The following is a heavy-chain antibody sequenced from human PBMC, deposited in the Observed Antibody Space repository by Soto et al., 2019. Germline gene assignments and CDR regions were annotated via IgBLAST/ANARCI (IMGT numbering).Heavy chain of an antibody. V-gene: IGHV4-61*01. CDR3: ARRGVPAVTRYGYYYYGMDV. CDR2: IYYSGST. J-gene: IGHJ6*02. CDR1: CVAVSSGSYY. Sequence: LSLTCAVSCVAVSSGSYYLSWIRQPPGKGLEWIGYIYYSGSTNYNPSLKSRVTISVDTSKNQFSLKLSSVTAADTAVYYCARRGVPAVTRYGYYYYGMDVWGQGTTVTVSS. D-gene: IGHD2-2*01.